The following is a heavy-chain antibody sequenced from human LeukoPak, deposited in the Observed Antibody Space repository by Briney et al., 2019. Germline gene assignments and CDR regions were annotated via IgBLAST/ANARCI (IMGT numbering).Heavy chain of an antibody. CDR3: ARDGSAGLYYFDY. J-gene: IGHJ4*02. V-gene: IGHV1-2*02. CDR2: INPNSGGT. D-gene: IGHD6-19*01. Sequence: GASVKLSCKASGYTFTGYYMHWVRQAPGQGLEWMGWINPNSGGTNYAQKFQGRVTMTRDTSISTAYMELSRLRSDDTAVYYCARDGSAGLYYFDYWGQGTLVTVSS. CDR1: GYTFTGYY.